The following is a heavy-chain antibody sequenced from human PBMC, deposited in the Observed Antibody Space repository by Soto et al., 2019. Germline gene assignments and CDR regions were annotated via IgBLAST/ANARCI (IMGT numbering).Heavy chain of an antibody. CDR2: IYSGGST. D-gene: IGHD3-3*01. J-gene: IGHJ6*02. CDR1: GFTVSSNY. Sequence: GGSLRLSCAASGFTVSSNYMSWVRQAPGKGLEWVSVIYSGGSTYYADSVEGRFTISRDNSKNTLNLQMNSLRAEDTAVYYCARDGGYDFCSGSATYHHYYGMDVWGQGTTVTVSS. V-gene: IGHV3-53*01. CDR3: ARDGGYDFCSGSATYHHYYGMDV.